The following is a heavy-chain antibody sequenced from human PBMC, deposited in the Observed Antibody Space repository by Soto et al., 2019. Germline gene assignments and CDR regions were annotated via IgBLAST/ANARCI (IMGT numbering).Heavy chain of an antibody. CDR2: ISWTGGPI. J-gene: IGHJ4*02. V-gene: IGHV3-9*01. D-gene: IGHD2-21*02. Sequence: EVQLVESGGGLVQPGRSLRLSCAASGFNFNDYGMHWVRQVPGKGLEWVSGISWTGGPIGYSDSVKGRFTISRDNAKNPLDLQMNSLRAEDTALYYCTKDIPRNGDYGLHSFDYWGQGTLVSVSS. CDR1: GFNFNDYG. CDR3: TKDIPRNGDYGLHSFDY.